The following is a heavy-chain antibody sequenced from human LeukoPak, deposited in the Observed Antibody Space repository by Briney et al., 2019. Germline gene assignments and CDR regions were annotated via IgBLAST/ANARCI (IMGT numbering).Heavy chain of an antibody. CDR1: GFTFSSYG. D-gene: IGHD3-3*01. J-gene: IGHJ4*02. V-gene: IGHV3-30*02. CDR2: IRYDGSNK. CDR3: AKDRGDITIFGVVGGYFDY. Sequence: GGSLRLSCAASGFTFSSYGMHWVRQAPGKGLEWVAFIRYDGSNKYYADSVKGRFTISRDNSKNTLYLQMNSLRAEDTAVYYCAKDRGDITIFGVVGGYFDYWGQGTLVTVSS.